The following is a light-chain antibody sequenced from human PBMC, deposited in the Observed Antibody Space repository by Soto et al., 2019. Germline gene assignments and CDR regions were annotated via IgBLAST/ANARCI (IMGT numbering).Light chain of an antibody. CDR3: QQYNNWPRT. Sequence: AILLTQSPSSLPASVGDRVTITCRASQGIDSSFAWYQQKPGKAPKLLIYDASSLESGVPSRFSGSGSGTEFTLTISSLQSEDFAVYYCQQYNNWPRTFGQGTRLEIK. CDR2: DAS. J-gene: IGKJ5*01. V-gene: IGKV1D-13*01. CDR1: QGIDSS.